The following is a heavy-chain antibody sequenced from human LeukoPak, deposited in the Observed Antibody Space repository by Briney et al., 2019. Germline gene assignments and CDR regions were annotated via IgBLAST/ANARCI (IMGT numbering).Heavy chain of an antibody. D-gene: IGHD3-3*01. Sequence: ASVKVSCKASGYTFTNYYMHWVRQAPGQGLEWMGIINPSRGSTTYAQKFQGRVTMTGDMSTSTVYMELISLRSDDTAVYYCARVHHDFRSGHYPYYFDYWGQGTLVTVSS. V-gene: IGHV1-46*01. CDR3: ARVHHDFRSGHYPYYFDY. J-gene: IGHJ4*02. CDR1: GYTFTNYY. CDR2: INPSRGST.